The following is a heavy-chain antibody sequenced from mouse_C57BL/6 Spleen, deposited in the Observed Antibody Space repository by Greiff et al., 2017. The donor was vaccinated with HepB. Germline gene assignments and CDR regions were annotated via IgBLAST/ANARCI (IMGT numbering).Heavy chain of an antibody. D-gene: IGHD1-1*01. Sequence: EVQLQASGAELVRPGASVKLSCTASGFNIKDDYMHWVKQRPEQGLEWIGWIDPENGDTEYASKFQGKATITADTSSNTAYLQLSSLTSEDTAVYYCTTGYYGSSPYFDYWGQGTTLTVSS. J-gene: IGHJ2*01. CDR2: IDPENGDT. CDR1: GFNIKDDY. CDR3: TTGYYGSSPYFDY. V-gene: IGHV14-4*01.